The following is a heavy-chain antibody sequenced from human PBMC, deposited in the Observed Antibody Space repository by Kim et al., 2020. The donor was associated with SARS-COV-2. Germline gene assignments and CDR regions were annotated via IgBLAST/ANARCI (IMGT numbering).Heavy chain of an antibody. CDR3: ARGSSGYEYDALDV. Sequence: ANYVKRRFTISRDKSKNTLYLQMNSQRAEDTAVYYCARGSSGYEYDALDVWGQGTMVTVSS. J-gene: IGHJ3*01. D-gene: IGHD3-22*01. V-gene: IGHV3-33*01.